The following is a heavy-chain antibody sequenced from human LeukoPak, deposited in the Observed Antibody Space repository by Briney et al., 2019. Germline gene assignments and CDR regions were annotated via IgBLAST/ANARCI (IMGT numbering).Heavy chain of an antibody. J-gene: IGHJ4*02. CDR1: GFTFTSYA. CDR2: ISTDGGGT. CDR3: ARYSSGSCYDY. Sequence: GGSLRLSCAASGFTFTSYAMHWVRQAPGRGLEYVSAISTDGGGTYYANSVKGRFTISRDNSKNTLYLQMGSLRVEDMAVYYCARYSSGSCYDYWGQGTLVTVSS. V-gene: IGHV3-64*01. D-gene: IGHD6-13*01.